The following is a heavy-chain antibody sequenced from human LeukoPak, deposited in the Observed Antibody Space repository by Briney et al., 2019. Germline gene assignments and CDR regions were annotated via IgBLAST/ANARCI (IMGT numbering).Heavy chain of an antibody. V-gene: IGHV4-59*01. CDR1: GGSISSYY. D-gene: IGHD6-13*01. CDR3: ARGGSSTRDGDWFDP. CDR2: IYYSGST. J-gene: IGHJ5*02. Sequence: KPSETLSLTCTVSGGSISSYYWSWIRQPPGKGLEWIGYIYYSGSTNYNPSLKSRVTISVDTSKNQFSLKLSSVTAADTAVYYCARGGSSTRDGDWFDPWGQGTLVTVSS.